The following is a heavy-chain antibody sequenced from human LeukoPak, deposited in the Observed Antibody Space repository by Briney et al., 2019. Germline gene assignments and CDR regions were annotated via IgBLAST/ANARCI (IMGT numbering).Heavy chain of an antibody. CDR1: GFTFSSYE. CDR3: AKKGASHWYYFDY. V-gene: IGHV3-48*03. CDR2: ISSSGSTI. J-gene: IGHJ4*02. D-gene: IGHD2-8*02. Sequence: GGSLRLSCAASGFTFSSYEMNWVRQAPGKGLEWVSYISSSGSTIYYADSVKGRFTISRDSAKNSLYLQMNSLRAEDTAVYYCAKKGASHWYYFDYWGQGTLVTVSS.